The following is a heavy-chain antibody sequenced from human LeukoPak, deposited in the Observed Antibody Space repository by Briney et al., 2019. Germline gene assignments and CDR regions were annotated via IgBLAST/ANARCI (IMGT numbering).Heavy chain of an antibody. D-gene: IGHD2-15*01. Sequence: ASVKVSCKASGGTFSSYAISWVRQATGQGLEWMGWMNPNSGNTGYAQKFQGRVTMTRNTSISTAYMELSSLRSEDTAVYYCARVSAATDYWGQGTPVTVSS. J-gene: IGHJ4*02. CDR2: MNPNSGNT. CDR3: ARVSAATDY. CDR1: GGTFSSYA. V-gene: IGHV1-8*02.